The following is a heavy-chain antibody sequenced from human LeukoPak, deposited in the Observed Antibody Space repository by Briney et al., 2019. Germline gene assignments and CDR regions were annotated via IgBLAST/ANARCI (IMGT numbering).Heavy chain of an antibody. CDR2: ISGSGGST. V-gene: IGHV3-23*01. J-gene: IGHJ4*02. Sequence: GGSLRLSCAASGFTFSSYAMSWVRQAPGKRLEWVSAISGSGGSTYYADSVKGRFTISRDNSKNTLYLHMNSLRPKDAPVFYSAKDGLGYGIGGSSSPTPYWGQGTLFTVS. CDR1: GFTFSSYA. CDR3: AKDGLGYGIGGSSSPTPY. D-gene: IGHD2-15*01.